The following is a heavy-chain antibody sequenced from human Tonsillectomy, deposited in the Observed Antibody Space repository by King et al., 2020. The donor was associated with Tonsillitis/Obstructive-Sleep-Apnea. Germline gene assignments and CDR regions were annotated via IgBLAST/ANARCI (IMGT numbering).Heavy chain of an antibody. D-gene: IGHD3-3*01. CDR3: ANGDYDFWSGYYRAFDI. CDR1: GFSLSTSGVG. J-gene: IGHJ3*02. CDR2: IYWDDYK. Sequence: ITLQESGPTLVKPTQTLTLTFAFSGFSLSTSGVGVGWIRQPPGKALEWLALIYWDDYKRYSPSLKSRLTITKDTSKNQVVLTITNLDPVDTATYYCANGDYDFWSGYYRAFDIWGQGTMVTVSS. V-gene: IGHV2-5*02.